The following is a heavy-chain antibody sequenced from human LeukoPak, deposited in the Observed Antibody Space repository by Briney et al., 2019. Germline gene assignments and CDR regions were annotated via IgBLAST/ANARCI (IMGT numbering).Heavy chain of an antibody. V-gene: IGHV1-18*01. CDR3: ARGDYYYGSGSPPDY. J-gene: IGHJ4*02. CDR1: GYTFTSYG. D-gene: IGHD3-10*01. CDR2: ISAYNGNT. Sequence: ASVKVSCKASGYTFTSYGISWVRQAPGQGLEWMGWISAYNGNTNYAQKLQGRVTMTTDTSTSTAYMELRSLRSDDTAVYYCARGDYYYGSGSPPDYWGQGTLVTVSS.